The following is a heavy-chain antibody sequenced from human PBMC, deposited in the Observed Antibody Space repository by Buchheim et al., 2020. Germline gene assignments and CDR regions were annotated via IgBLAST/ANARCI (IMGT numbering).Heavy chain of an antibody. V-gene: IGHV4-59*11. CDR1: GGSMSTHY. J-gene: IGHJ6*02. CDR3: ARGGYSYGYPLPYWYYGMDV. CDR2: IYYSGSS. Sequence: QGQLQESGPGLVKPSETLSLTCTVSGGSMSTHYWSWIRQPSGTGLEWIGYIYYSGSSNYNPSLKSRVTIPVDTSKNQFSLKLSSVTAADTAVYYCARGGYSYGYPLPYWYYGMDVWGHGTT. D-gene: IGHD5-18*01.